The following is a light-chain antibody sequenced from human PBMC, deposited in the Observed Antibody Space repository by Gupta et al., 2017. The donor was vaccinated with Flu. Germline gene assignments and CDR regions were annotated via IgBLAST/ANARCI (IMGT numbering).Light chain of an antibody. CDR2: GAA. V-gene: IGKV1-5*03. CDR1: KAVRSW. Sequence: DAPMTQSPSTLSASVGDPVTITCRAIKAVRSWLAWYKQKPGKAPKLLISGAAILQTGVPSRFSGSASGTDFTLTISGRQPDDVATYYCQLDDSYPTRTFGQGTKVEI. CDR3: QLDDSYPTRT. J-gene: IGKJ1*01.